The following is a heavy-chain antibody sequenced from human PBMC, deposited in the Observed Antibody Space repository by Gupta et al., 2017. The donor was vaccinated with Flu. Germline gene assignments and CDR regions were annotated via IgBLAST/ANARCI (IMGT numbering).Heavy chain of an antibody. Sequence: QLQLQESGPGLVKPSETLSLTCTVSGGSISSSSYYWGWIRQPPGKGLEWIGSIYYSGSTYYNPSLKSRVTISVDTSKNQFSLKLSSVTAADTAVYYCAIKGMWVGDYYYGMDVWGQGTTVTVSS. V-gene: IGHV4-39*01. CDR3: AIKGMWVGDYYYGMDV. J-gene: IGHJ6*02. CDR1: GGSISSSSYY. CDR2: IYYSGST. D-gene: IGHD1-26*01.